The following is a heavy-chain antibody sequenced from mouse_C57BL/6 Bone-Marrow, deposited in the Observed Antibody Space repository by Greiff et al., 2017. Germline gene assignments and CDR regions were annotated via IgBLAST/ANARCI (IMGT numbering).Heavy chain of an antibody. J-gene: IGHJ3*01. CDR3: TTYSIYYDYDAWFAY. V-gene: IGHV14-4*01. Sequence: EVQLQQSGAELVRPGASVKLSCTASGFNIKDDYMHWVKQRPEQGLEWIGWIDPENGDTEYASKFQGKATITADTSSNTAYLQLSSLTSDDTAVYYCTTYSIYYDYDAWFAYWGQGTLVTVSA. D-gene: IGHD2-4*01. CDR1: GFNIKDDY. CDR2: IDPENGDT.